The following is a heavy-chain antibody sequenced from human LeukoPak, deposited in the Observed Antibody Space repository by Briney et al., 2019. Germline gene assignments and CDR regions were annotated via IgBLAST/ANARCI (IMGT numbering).Heavy chain of an antibody. Sequence: GASVKVSCKASGYTFTGYYMHWVRQAPGQGLEWMGWINPNSGGTNYAQKFQGRVTMTRDTSISTAYMELSRLRSDDTAVYCCARVYRRAYCGGDCYDYWGQGTLVTVSS. D-gene: IGHD2-21*01. J-gene: IGHJ4*02. CDR2: INPNSGGT. V-gene: IGHV1-2*02. CDR1: GYTFTGYY. CDR3: ARVYRRAYCGGDCYDY.